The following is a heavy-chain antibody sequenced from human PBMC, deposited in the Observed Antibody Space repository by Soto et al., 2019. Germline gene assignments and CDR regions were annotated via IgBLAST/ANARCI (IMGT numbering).Heavy chain of an antibody. Sequence: SETQSLTCTVSGASISSSRSYWGWVRQPPGKGLEWIVSFYYTGGTYSTYYNPSLKSRVTISVDTSKSQFSLNLRSVTAADTAVYYCARPRQGNYDFLIGYYAIDYWGYGTLVTVSP. D-gene: IGHD3-3*01. CDR2: FYYTGGT. J-gene: IGHJ4*01. V-gene: IGHV4-39*01. CDR1: GASISSSRSY. CDR3: ARPRQGNYDFLIGYYAIDY.